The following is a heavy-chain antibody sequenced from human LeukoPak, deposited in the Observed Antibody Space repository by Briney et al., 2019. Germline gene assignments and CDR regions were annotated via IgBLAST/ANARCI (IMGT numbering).Heavy chain of an antibody. CDR2: IAGSSGYI. Sequence: PGGSLRLSCAASGFTFSSYAMSWVRQAPGKGLEWVSSIAGSSGYISYADSVKGRFTISRDNAKKSLYLQMTSLTAEDTAVYYCARDRGAYCGGDCYLGFDYWGLGTLVTVSS. V-gene: IGHV3-21*01. D-gene: IGHD2-21*02. J-gene: IGHJ4*01. CDR3: ARDRGAYCGGDCYLGFDY. CDR1: GFTFSSYA.